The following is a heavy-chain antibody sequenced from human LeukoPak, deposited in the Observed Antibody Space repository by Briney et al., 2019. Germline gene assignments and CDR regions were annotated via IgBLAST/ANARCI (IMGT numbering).Heavy chain of an antibody. CDR2: IYYSGST. J-gene: IGHJ5*02. Sequence: SQTLSLTCTVSGGSISSGDYYWSWIRQPPGKGLEWIGYIYYSGSTYYNPSLKSRVTISVDTSKNQFSLKLSSVTAADTAVYYCARVGYSSSWYQLNWFDPWGQGTLVTVSS. D-gene: IGHD6-13*01. CDR3: ARVGYSSSWYQLNWFDP. V-gene: IGHV4-30-4*01. CDR1: GGSISSGDYY.